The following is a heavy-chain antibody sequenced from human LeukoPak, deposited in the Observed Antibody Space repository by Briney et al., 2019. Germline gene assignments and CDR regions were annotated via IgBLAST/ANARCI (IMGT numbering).Heavy chain of an antibody. V-gene: IGHV1-8*01. D-gene: IGHD5/OR15-5a*01. Sequence: ASVTVSFKASVYTFTSYDINWVRQATGQGLEWMGWMNPNSGNTGYAQKFQGRVTMTRNTSISTAYMELSSLRSEDTAVYYCARVYGLDAFDIWGQGTMVTVSS. CDR2: MNPNSGNT. CDR3: ARVYGLDAFDI. CDR1: VYTFTSYD. J-gene: IGHJ3*02.